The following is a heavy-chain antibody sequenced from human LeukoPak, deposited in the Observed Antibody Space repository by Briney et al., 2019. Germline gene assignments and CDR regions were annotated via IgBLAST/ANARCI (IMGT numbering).Heavy chain of an antibody. D-gene: IGHD4-17*01. CDR1: GGSMSSSSYY. CDR3: ARIPTVTFFDY. J-gene: IGHJ4*02. V-gene: IGHV4-39*07. CDR2: IYYSEST. Sequence: SSETLSLTCTVSGGSMSSSSYYWGWNRQPPGKGLEWIGSIYYSESTYQNPSLKSRVTISVDTSKNQFSLKLSSVTAADTAVHYCARIPTVTFFDYWGQGTLVTVSS.